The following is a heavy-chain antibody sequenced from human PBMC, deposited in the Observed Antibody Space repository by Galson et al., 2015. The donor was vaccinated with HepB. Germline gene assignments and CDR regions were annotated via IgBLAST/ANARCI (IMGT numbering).Heavy chain of an antibody. CDR2: MNPNSGNT. CDR1: GYTFTSYD. J-gene: IGHJ6*02. V-gene: IGHV1-8*01. D-gene: IGHD2-2*01. Sequence: SVKVSCKASGYTFTSYDINWVRQATGQGLEWMGWMNPNSGNTGYAQKFQGRVTMTRNTSISTAYMELSSLRSEDTAVYYCARGDVRPGDCSSTSCYRPSYGMDVWGQGTTVTVSS. CDR3: ARGDVRPGDCSSTSCYRPSYGMDV.